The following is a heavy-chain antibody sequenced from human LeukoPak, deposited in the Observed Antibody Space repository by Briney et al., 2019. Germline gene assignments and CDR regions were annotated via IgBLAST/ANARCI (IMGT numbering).Heavy chain of an antibody. CDR1: SYTFTTYG. D-gene: IGHD3-22*01. Sequence: ASVKVSCKASSYTFTTYGINWVRQATGQGLEWMGWMNPNSGNTGYAQKFQGRVTMTRNTSISTAYMELRSLRSDDTAVYYCARDVWAPDYYDGTFANFDYWGQGTLVTVSS. CDR2: MNPNSGNT. CDR3: ARDVWAPDYYDGTFANFDY. J-gene: IGHJ4*02. V-gene: IGHV1-8*02.